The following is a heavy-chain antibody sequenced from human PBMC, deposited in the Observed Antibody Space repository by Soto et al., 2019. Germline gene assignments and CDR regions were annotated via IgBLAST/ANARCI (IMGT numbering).Heavy chain of an antibody. CDR1: GGSIYNYY. CDR2: IHYSGSA. Sequence: QVQLQESGPGLVTPSETLSLTCSVSGGSIYNYYWGWIRQPPGKGLEWIGDIHYSGSANYNPSLKSRVTISVDTSKNQFSLKLNSVTAADTAVYYCAAAGSGDHLYFDYWGQGTLVTVSS. V-gene: IGHV4-59*01. CDR3: AAAGSGDHLYFDY. D-gene: IGHD4-17*01. J-gene: IGHJ4*02.